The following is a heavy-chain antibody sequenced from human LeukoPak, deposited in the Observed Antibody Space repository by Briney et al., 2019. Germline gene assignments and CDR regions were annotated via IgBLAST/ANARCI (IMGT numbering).Heavy chain of an antibody. CDR3: ARGYIYGPPFDY. CDR1: GGSISSATYS. Sequence: SQPLSLTCAVSGGSISSATYSWNWIRQPPGKGLEWIGYISHSGRTNYNPSLKSRVTMSVDSSKTQFSLRLTSVTAADTAVYYCARGYIYGPPFDYWGQGTLVTVSS. V-gene: IGHV4-30-2*01. J-gene: IGHJ4*02. D-gene: IGHD5-18*01. CDR2: ISHSGRT.